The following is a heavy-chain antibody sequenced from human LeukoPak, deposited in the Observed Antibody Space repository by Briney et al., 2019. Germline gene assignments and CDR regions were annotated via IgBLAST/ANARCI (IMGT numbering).Heavy chain of an antibody. J-gene: IGHJ4*02. V-gene: IGHV3-30*03. Sequence: PGGSLRVSCAASGFTFSNYAMSWVRQAPGKGLEWVAVISYDGSNKYYADSVKGRFTISRDNSKNTLYLQMNSLRAEDTAVYYCATGGRSGVAFALWGERPLVTVSS. CDR3: ATGGRSGVAFAL. D-gene: IGHD2-15*01. CDR2: ISYDGSNK. CDR1: GFTFSNYA.